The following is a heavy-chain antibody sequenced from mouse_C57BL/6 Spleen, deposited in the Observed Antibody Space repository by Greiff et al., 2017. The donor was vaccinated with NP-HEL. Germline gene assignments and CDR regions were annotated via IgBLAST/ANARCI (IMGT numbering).Heavy chain of an antibody. CDR3: ARGELGPFDY. V-gene: IGHV1-54*01. Sequence: VQLQQSGAELVRPGTSVKVSCKASGYAFTNYLIEWVKQRPGQGLEWIGVINPGSGGTNYNEKFKGKATLTADKSSSTAYMQLSSLTSEDSAVYFCARGELGPFDYWGQGTTLTVSS. CDR2: INPGSGGT. J-gene: IGHJ2*01. CDR1: GYAFTNYL. D-gene: IGHD4-1*01.